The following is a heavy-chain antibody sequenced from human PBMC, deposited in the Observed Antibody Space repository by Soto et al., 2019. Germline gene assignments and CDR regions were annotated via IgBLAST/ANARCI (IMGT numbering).Heavy chain of an antibody. J-gene: IGHJ3*02. V-gene: IGHV1-18*01. CDR1: GYTFTNYG. CDR2: INTYNGNT. D-gene: IGHD6-13*01. Sequence: VQLVQSGVEVKKPGASVKVSCKASGYTFTNYGISWVRQALGQGLEWMGWINTYNGNTNYAQKVQGRVTMTTETSTSTAYMELRSLRSDDTAVYYCARDLLYSTRSTVRFDIWGQGTMLTVSS. CDR3: ARDLLYSTRSTVRFDI.